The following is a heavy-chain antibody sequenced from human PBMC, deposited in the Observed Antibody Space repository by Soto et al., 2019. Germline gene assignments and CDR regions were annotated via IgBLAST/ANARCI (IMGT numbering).Heavy chain of an antibody. J-gene: IGHJ4*02. Sequence: QVQLQESGPGLVKPSQTLSLTCTVSGGSISSGGYYWSWIRQHPGKGREWIGYIYYSGSTYYNPSLESRVTISVDTSKNQFSLKLSSVTAADTAVYYCARGSVVAATLFDYWGQGTLVTVSS. D-gene: IGHD2-15*01. CDR1: GGSISSGGYY. CDR2: IYYSGST. V-gene: IGHV4-31*03. CDR3: ARGSVVAATLFDY.